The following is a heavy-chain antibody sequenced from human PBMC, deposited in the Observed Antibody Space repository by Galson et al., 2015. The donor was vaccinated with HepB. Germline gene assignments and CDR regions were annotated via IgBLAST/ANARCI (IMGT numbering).Heavy chain of an antibody. CDR2: IYYSGST. J-gene: IGHJ4*02. CDR3: AREGLKGYYDSSGYFFGY. Sequence: ATLSLTCTVSGGFISSSSYYWGWIRPPPGKGLAWIGSIYYSGSTYYNPSLKGRVTISLDTSKNQFSLNLSSVTAADTAVYYCAREGLKGYYDSSGYFFGYWGQGTLVTVSS. D-gene: IGHD3-22*01. V-gene: IGHV4-39*02. CDR1: GGFISSSSYY.